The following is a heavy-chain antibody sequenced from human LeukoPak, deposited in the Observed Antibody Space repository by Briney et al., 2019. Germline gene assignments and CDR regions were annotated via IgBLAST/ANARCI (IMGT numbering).Heavy chain of an antibody. Sequence: SETLSLTCAVYGGSFSSYYWGWIRQPPGKGLEWIGSIYYSGSTYYNPSLKSRVTISVVTSKNQFSLKLSSVTAADTAVYYCARSLRITMVRGVIIRGYDAFDIWGQGTMVTVSS. CDR3: ARSLRITMVRGVIIRGYDAFDI. D-gene: IGHD3-10*01. J-gene: IGHJ3*02. CDR1: GGSFSSYY. V-gene: IGHV4-39*01. CDR2: IYYSGST.